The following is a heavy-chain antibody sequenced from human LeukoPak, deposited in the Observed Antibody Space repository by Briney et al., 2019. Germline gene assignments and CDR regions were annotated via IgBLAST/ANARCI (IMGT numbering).Heavy chain of an antibody. V-gene: IGHV3-74*01. Sequence: GGSLRLSCAASGFSFSNYWMHWVRQAPGKGLVWVSRIKNDGTVTNYAYSVKGRFTISRDNATNTLLLQMNSLRAEDTAVYYCASTDYLTNWGQGTLVTVSS. D-gene: IGHD2/OR15-2a*01. CDR3: ASTDYLTN. J-gene: IGHJ4*02. CDR1: GFSFSNYW. CDR2: IKNDGTVT.